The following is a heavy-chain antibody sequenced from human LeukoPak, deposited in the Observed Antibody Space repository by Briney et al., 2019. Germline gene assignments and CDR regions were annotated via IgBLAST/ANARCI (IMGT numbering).Heavy chain of an antibody. D-gene: IGHD1-26*01. CDR3: AKGGSYYALPEPPYFDY. V-gene: IGHV4-59*01. CDR1: GGSISSYY. J-gene: IGHJ4*02. Sequence: SETLSLTCTVSGGSISSYYWSWIRQPPGKGLEWIGYIYYIGSTNYNPSLKSRVTISVDTSKNQFSLKLSSVTAADTAVYYCAKGGSYYALPEPPYFDYWGQGTLVTVSS. CDR2: IYYIGST.